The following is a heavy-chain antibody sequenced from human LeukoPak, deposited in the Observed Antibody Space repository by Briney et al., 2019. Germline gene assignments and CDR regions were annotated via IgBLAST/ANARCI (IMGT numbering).Heavy chain of an antibody. D-gene: IGHD5-12*01. Sequence: GGSLRLSCAASGFTFSTYAMTWVRQAPGKGLDWVSVISGSGRSTFYADSVKGRFTISRDSSKNTLYLQMNSLRAEDTAVYYCAKYLSGYGTRYWGQGTLVTVSS. J-gene: IGHJ4*02. CDR2: ISGSGRST. V-gene: IGHV3-23*01. CDR3: AKYLSGYGTRY. CDR1: GFTFSTYA.